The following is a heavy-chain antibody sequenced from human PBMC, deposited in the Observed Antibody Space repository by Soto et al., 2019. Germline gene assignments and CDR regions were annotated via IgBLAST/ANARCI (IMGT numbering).Heavy chain of an antibody. Sequence: EVQLVESGGGLVQPGGSLRLSCAASGFTLSDYWMSWVRQAPGKGLEWVANIKQDGSEIYYVVSVKGRFTISRDNAKNSLFLQINSLRAEDTAVYYCLITTSAFDIWGQATLVTVSS. D-gene: IGHD4-4*01. CDR1: GFTLSDYW. J-gene: IGHJ3*02. CDR3: LITTSAFDI. V-gene: IGHV3-7*01. CDR2: IKQDGSEI.